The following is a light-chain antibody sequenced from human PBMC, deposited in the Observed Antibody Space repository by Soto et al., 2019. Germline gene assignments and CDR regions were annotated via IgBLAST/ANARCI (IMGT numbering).Light chain of an antibody. Sequence: EIVLTQSPGTLSLSPGERATLSCRASQSISRSHLAWYQQKPGQAPRLLVSGLSTRATGIPARFTGSGSGTEFTLTISSLQSEDFAVYYCQQYNNWPLTFGQGTRLEIK. CDR2: GLS. CDR3: QQYNNWPLT. V-gene: IGKV3-15*01. J-gene: IGKJ5*01. CDR1: QSISRSH.